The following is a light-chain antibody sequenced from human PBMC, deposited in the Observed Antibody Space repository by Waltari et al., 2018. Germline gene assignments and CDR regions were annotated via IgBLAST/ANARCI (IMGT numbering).Light chain of an antibody. CDR3: QHYVALPAT. V-gene: IGKV3-20*01. Sequence: IVLTQSPGTLSLSPGERATLSCRASRSVSRYLAWYQQRPGQAPRLLIFEASTRATGIPDRFSGSGSGTDCSLTISRLEPEDFAVYYCQHYVALPATFGQGTKVEIK. J-gene: IGKJ1*01. CDR1: RSVSRY. CDR2: EAS.